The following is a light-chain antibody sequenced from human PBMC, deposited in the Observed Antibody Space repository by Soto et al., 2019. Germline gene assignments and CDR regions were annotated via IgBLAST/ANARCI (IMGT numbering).Light chain of an antibody. J-gene: IGKJ4*01. CDR2: GAA. Sequence: EVVMTQSPATLSVSPGERATLSCRASQSVRSHLAWYQQKTGQAPSLLIFGAATRATGVPARFSGSESGTEFTLTISSLQSEDVAVYYCQQYNDWPRTFGGGTKVEIK. V-gene: IGKV3-15*01. CDR1: QSVRSH. CDR3: QQYNDWPRT.